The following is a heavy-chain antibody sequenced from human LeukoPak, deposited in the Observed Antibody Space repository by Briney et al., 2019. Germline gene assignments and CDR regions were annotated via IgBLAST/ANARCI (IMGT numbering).Heavy chain of an antibody. J-gene: IGHJ5*02. CDR2: INPNSGGT. V-gene: IGHV1-2*02. CDR1: GYTFTGYY. CDR3: ARDRDRAAADTWFDP. D-gene: IGHD6-13*01. Sequence: ASVKGSFKASGYTFTGYYMHWVRQAPGQGLEWMGWINPNSGGTNYAQNFQGRVTMTRDTSISTAYMELSSLRSDDTAVYYCARDRDRAAADTWFDPWGQGTLVTVSS.